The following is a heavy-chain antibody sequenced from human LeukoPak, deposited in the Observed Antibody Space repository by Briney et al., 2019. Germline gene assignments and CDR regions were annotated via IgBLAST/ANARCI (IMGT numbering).Heavy chain of an antibody. V-gene: IGHV3-33*01. J-gene: IGHJ4*02. CDR1: GFTFNNYG. CDR3: ARDSSYYDFWSGPGDY. CDR2: IWHDGSHK. Sequence: GGSLRLSCAASGFTFNNYGMNWVRQAPGKGLEWVAIIWHDGSHKYYAAPVKGRFTIPRDNSENTLYLQMNSLRAEDTAVYYCARDSSYYDFWSGPGDYWGQGTLVTVSS. D-gene: IGHD3-3*01.